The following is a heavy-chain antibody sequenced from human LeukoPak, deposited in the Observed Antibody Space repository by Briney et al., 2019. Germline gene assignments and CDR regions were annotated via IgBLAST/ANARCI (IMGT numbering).Heavy chain of an antibody. D-gene: IGHD3-10*01. V-gene: IGHV4-59*01. J-gene: IGHJ3*02. CDR3: AITMVRGVIITAPDAFDI. CDR2: IYYSGST. Sequence: SETLSLTCTVSGGSISSYYWSWIRQPPGKGLEWIGYIYYSGSTNYDPSLKSRVTISVDTSKNQFSLKLSSVTAADTAVYYCAITMVRGVIITAPDAFDIWGQGTMVTVSS. CDR1: GGSISSYY.